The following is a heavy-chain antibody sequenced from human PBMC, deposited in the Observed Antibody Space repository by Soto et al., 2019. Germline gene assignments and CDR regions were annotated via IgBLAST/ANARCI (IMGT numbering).Heavy chain of an antibody. J-gene: IGHJ6*02. V-gene: IGHV1-8*01. CDR2: MNPNSGNT. CDR3: ARGGSRITIFGGVPYYYGMDV. D-gene: IGHD3-3*01. CDR1: GYTFTSYD. Sequence: ASVKVSCKASGYTFTSYDINWVRQATGQGLEWMGWMNPNSGNTGYAQKFQGRVTMTRNTSISTAYMELSSLRSEDTAVYYCARGGSRITIFGGVPYYYGMDVWGQGTTVTVSS.